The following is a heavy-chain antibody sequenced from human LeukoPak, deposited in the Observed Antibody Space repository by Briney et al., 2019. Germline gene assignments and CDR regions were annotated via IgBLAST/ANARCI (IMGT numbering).Heavy chain of an antibody. CDR1: GGSISSYY. CDR3: ARHRDTGYYYYMDV. V-gene: IGHV4-4*07. CDR2: IYTGGST. Sequence: SETLSLTCTVSGGSISSYYCSWIRQPAGKGLEWIGRIYTGGSTNYNPSLKSRVTMSVDTSKNQFSLKPSSVTAADTAVYLCARHRDTGYYYYMDVWGTGTTVTVSS. D-gene: IGHD1-1*01. J-gene: IGHJ6*03.